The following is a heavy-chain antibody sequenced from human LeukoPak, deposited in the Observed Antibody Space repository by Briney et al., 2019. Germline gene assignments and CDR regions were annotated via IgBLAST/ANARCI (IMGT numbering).Heavy chain of an antibody. CDR1: GFTFSTYW. J-gene: IGHJ6*02. D-gene: IGHD6-13*01. CDR2: INSDGSST. Sequence: GSLRLSCAASGFTFSTYWMHWVRQAPGKGLTWVSRINSDGSSTTYADSVKGRFTISRDNAKNSLYLQMNSLRAEDTAVYYCARDLLAAADPYFYYYGMDVWGQGTTVTVSS. CDR3: ARDLLAAADPYFYYYGMDV. V-gene: IGHV3-74*03.